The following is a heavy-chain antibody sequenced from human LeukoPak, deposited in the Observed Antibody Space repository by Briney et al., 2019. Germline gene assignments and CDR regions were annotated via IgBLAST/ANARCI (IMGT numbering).Heavy chain of an antibody. Sequence: GGSLRLSCAASGFTFSDYYMSWIRQAPGKGLEWVSYISSSGSTIYYADSVKGRFTVSRDDSKNTLYLQMNSLRAEDTAVYYCAKDGGLWVSAHWGDSWGRGTLVTVSS. CDR3: AKDGGLWVSAHWGDS. V-gene: IGHV3-11*01. D-gene: IGHD7-27*01. CDR2: ISSSGSTI. CDR1: GFTFSDYY. J-gene: IGHJ4*02.